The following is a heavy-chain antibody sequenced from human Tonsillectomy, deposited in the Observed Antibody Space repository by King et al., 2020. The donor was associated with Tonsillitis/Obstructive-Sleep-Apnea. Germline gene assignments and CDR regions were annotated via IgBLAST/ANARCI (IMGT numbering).Heavy chain of an antibody. D-gene: IGHD5-12*01. V-gene: IGHV2-26*01. J-gene: IGHJ5*02. CDR2: IFSNDEK. CDR3: ARIYGGYTLYGFDH. CDR1: GFSLSHDKMG. Sequence: TLQESGPVLVKPPETLTLTCTVSGFSLSHDKMGVSWIRQRPGKALEWLAHIFSNDEKSYNTSLKSRLTISKDTSKSQVALTMTTMDPVDTATYYCARIYGGYTLYGFDHWGQGTLVTVSS.